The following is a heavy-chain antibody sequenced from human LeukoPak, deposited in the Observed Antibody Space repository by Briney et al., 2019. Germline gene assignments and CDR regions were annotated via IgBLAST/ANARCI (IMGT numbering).Heavy chain of an antibody. Sequence: SETLSLTCTVSGGPINNHYWNWIRQPPGKGLEWIGYIYFSGSTSYNPSLKSRVTISVDTSRNQFSLNLRSVTAADTAMYYCARVGAVTLDSWGQGTLVTVSS. J-gene: IGHJ4*02. D-gene: IGHD6-19*01. CDR1: GGPINNHY. CDR2: IYFSGST. CDR3: ARVGAVTLDS. V-gene: IGHV4-59*11.